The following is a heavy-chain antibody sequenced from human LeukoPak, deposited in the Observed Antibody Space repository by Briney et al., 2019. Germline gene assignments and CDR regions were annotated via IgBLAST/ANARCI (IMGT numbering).Heavy chain of an antibody. CDR1: GGTFSRYA. V-gene: IGHV1-69*13. Sequence: SVKVSCKASGGTFSRYAISWVRQAPGQGLEWMGGIIPMFGIANYAQKFQGRVTITADESTSTAYMELSSLRSEDTTVYYCARDRPYTGGWRGFDYWGQGTLVTVSS. CDR2: IIPMFGIA. D-gene: IGHD6-19*01. J-gene: IGHJ4*02. CDR3: ARDRPYTGGWRGFDY.